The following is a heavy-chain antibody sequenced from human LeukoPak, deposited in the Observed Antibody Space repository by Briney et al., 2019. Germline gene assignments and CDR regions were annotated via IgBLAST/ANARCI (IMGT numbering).Heavy chain of an antibody. CDR1: GYSFTNYW. CDR2: IYPGDSEV. D-gene: IGHD6-19*01. J-gene: IGHJ4*02. V-gene: IGHV5-51*01. CDR3: ARCRYTSGWYVGDFDY. Sequence: GESLKISCKGSGYSFTNYWIGWVRQMPGKGLEWMGIIYPGDSEVRSSPSFQGQVTISADKSISTAYLQWNSVKASDTAMYYCARCRYTSGWYVGDFDYWGQGTLVTVSS.